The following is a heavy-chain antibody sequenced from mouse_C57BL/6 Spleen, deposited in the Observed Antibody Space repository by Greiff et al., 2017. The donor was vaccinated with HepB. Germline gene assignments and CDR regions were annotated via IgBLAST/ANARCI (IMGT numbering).Heavy chain of an antibody. J-gene: IGHJ3*01. Sequence: QVQLQQSGAELVKPGASVKMSCKASGYTFTSYWITWVKQRPGQGLEWIGDIYPGSGSTNYNEKFKSKATLTVDTSSSTAYMQLSSLTSEDSAVYYCALGAIYDYDDWFAYWGQGTLVTVSA. CDR3: ALGAIYDYDDWFAY. V-gene: IGHV1-55*01. CDR1: GYTFTSYW. D-gene: IGHD2-4*01. CDR2: IYPGSGST.